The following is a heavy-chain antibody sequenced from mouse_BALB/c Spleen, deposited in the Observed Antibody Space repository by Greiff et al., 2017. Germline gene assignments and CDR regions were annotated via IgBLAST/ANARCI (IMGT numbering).Heavy chain of an antibody. V-gene: IGHV2-9*02. Sequence: QVQLQQSGPGLVAPSQSLSITCTVSGFSLTSYGVHWVRQPPGKGLEWLGVIWAGGSTNYNSALMSRLSISKDNSKSQVFLKMNSLQTDDTAMYYCARFGDGSPWVAYWGQGTLVAVSA. J-gene: IGHJ3*01. CDR3: ARFGDGSPWVAY. D-gene: IGHD1-1*01. CDR2: IWAGGST. CDR1: GFSLTSYG.